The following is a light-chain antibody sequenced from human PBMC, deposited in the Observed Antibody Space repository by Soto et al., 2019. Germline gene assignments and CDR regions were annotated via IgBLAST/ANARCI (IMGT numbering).Light chain of an antibody. J-gene: IGKJ4*01. CDR3: QQYNNWPPRT. Sequence: EIVLTQCPGTLSLSPGERATLSCRASQSVRSYLAWYQQKPGQAPRLIIYEASNRATGIPARFSGSGSGTEFTLTISSLQSEDFAVYYCQQYNNWPPRTFGRGTKVDIK. V-gene: IGKV3D-15*01. CDR1: QSVRSY. CDR2: EAS.